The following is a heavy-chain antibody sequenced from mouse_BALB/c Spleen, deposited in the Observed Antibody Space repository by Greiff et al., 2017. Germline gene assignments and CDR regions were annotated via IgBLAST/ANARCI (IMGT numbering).Heavy chain of an antibody. CDR3: ARGCSLWSSAWFAY. V-gene: IGHV1S56*01. D-gene: IGHD1-1*02. Sequence: QVQLQQSGAELVKPGASVKLSCKASGYTFTSYDINWVRQRPEQGLEWIGWIFPGDGSTKYNEKFKGKATLTADKSSSTAYMQLSSLTSENSAVYFCARGCSLWSSAWFAYWGQGTLVTVSA. CDR2: IFPGDGST. CDR1: GYTFTSYD. J-gene: IGHJ3*01.